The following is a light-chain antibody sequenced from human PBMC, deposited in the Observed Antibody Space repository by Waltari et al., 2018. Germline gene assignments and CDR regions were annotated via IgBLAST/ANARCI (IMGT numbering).Light chain of an antibody. V-gene: IGKV1-5*03. Sequence: DIQMTQSPSTLSASVGDRITITCRASQSINTWLDWYQQKPGKAPKLLISKASSLESDVPLRFCGCGFGTEFSLFISSLQPDDSATFYCQRYSIYPPSFGGGTKVDIK. CDR3: QRYSIYPPS. CDR1: QSINTW. J-gene: IGKJ4*01. CDR2: KAS.